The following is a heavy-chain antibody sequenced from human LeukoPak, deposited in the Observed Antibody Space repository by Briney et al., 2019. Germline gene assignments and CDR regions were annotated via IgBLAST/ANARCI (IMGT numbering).Heavy chain of an antibody. V-gene: IGHV3-23*01. CDR2: ISGSGGST. CDR1: GFTFSSYA. D-gene: IGHD2-2*01. CDR3: AKADLVCSSTCCSYGWFDY. J-gene: IGHJ4*02. Sequence: GGSLRLSCAASGFTFSSYAMSWVRQAPGKGLEWVSAISGSGGSTYYADSVKGRFTISRDNSKNTLYLQMNSLRAEDTAVYYCAKADLVCSSTCCSYGWFDYWGEGTLVTVSS.